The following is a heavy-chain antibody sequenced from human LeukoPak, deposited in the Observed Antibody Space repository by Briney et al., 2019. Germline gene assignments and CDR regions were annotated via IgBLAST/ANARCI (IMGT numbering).Heavy chain of an antibody. J-gene: IGHJ6*03. CDR1: GFTFGDYG. CDR3: ARSNKDYYVSYYLDV. V-gene: IGHV3-20*04. CDR2: VNRNGDST. Sequence: PGGCLRLSCAASGFTFGDYGMSWVRQAPGKGLEWVSGVNRNGDSTGYADSVKGRFTISRDNARNSLYLQMNSLRAEDTALYYCARSNKDYYVSYYLDVWAKGTTVTVSS.